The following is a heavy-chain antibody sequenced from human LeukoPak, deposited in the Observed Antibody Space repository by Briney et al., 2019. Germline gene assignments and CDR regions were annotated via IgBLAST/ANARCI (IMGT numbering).Heavy chain of an antibody. V-gene: IGHV1-69*13. CDR3: ARGGLLWFGELLSESFDY. Sequence: ASVKVSCKASGGTFSNYAISWVRQAPGQGLEWMGGIIPIFGTANYAQKFQGRVTITADESTSTAYMELSSLRSEDTAVYYCARGGLLWFGELLSESFDYWGQGTLVTVSS. CDR2: IIPIFGTA. D-gene: IGHD3-10*01. CDR1: GGTFSNYA. J-gene: IGHJ4*02.